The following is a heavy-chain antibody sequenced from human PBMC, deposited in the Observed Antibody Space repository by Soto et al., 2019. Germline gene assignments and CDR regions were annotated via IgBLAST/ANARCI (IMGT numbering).Heavy chain of an antibody. CDR1: GGSISRYY. CDR2: MYNTGST. CDR3: ARDLWGYCGTDCYPLDV. V-gene: IGHV4-59*01. Sequence: PSDTLSLTCTVSGGSISRYYWRWIRQPTGKGLEWIGYMYNTGSTVYNPPFKSRVTISVDTSKNQFSLKLNSVTAADTAVYYCARDLWGYCGTDCYPLDVWGQGTTVT. D-gene: IGHD2-21*02. J-gene: IGHJ6*02.